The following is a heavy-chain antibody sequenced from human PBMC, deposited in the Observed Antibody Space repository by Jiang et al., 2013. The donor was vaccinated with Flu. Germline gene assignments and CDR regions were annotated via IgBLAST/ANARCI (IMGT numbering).Heavy chain of an antibody. D-gene: IGHD5-24*01. CDR2: IIPVFGIP. CDR3: ARGSDGYNFHF. J-gene: IGHJ4*01. CDR1: GGTFSSYA. V-gene: IGHV1-69*01. Sequence: SGAEVKKPGSSVKVSCKASGGTFSSYAINWVRQAPGQGLEWVGVIIPVFGIPNYAQKFQGRVTITADESTSTAFMELNSLRSEDAAIYYCARGSDGYNFHFWGQGTLVTVSS.